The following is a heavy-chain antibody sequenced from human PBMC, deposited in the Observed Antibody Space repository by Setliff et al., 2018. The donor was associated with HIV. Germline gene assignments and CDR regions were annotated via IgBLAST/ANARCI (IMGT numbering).Heavy chain of an antibody. Sequence: AASGFTFNTYAMSWVRQAPGKGLEWVSVISGSGDRTFYADSVKGRFTISRDNSKNTLYLQINGLRVEDTAIYYCAKDGISGGAYPPYYFDYWGHGTLVTVSS. V-gene: IGHV3-23*01. D-gene: IGHD2-15*01. CDR1: GFTFNTYA. J-gene: IGHJ4*01. CDR2: ISGSGDRT. CDR3: AKDGISGGAYPPYYFDY.